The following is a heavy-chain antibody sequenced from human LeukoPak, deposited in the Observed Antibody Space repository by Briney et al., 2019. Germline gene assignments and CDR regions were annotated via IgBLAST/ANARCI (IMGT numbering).Heavy chain of an antibody. V-gene: IGHV3-20*04. D-gene: IGHD1-7*01. CDR2: INWDGGST. Sequence: GGSLRPSCAASGFTSADYGMSWGRQAPGKGLEWVSGINWDGGSTGYADSVKGRFTISRNNAKNSLYLQMNSLRAEDTALYYSAGTGTYYYYYMDVWGKGTTVTVSS. CDR3: AGTGTYYYYYMDV. CDR1: GFTSADYG. J-gene: IGHJ6*03.